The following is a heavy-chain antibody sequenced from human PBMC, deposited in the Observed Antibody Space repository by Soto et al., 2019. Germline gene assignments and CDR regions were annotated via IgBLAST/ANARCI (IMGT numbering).Heavy chain of an antibody. CDR1: GFTFEDYG. V-gene: IGHV3-9*01. CDR3: AKDVLWGGTATFAYGMDV. Sequence: EMQLVESGGGLVQPGRSLRLSCAASGFTFEDYGMHWVRQAPGKGLEWVSGISWNSGTTGYADSVKGRFTIFRDNAKNSLYMQMNSLRAEDTALYYCAKDVLWGGTATFAYGMDVWGQGTTVTVSS. D-gene: IGHD3-16*01. CDR2: ISWNSGTT. J-gene: IGHJ6*02.